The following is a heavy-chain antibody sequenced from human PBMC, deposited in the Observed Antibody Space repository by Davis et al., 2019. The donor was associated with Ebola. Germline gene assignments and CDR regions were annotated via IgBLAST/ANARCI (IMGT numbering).Heavy chain of an antibody. Sequence: SQTLSPTCTVSAGSISSYYWSWIRQLPGKGLEWIGYIYYSGSTNYNPPLKSRVTISVDTSKNQFSLKLSSVTAADTAVYYCARVRQLWLPFDYWGQGTLVTVSS. V-gene: IGHV4-59*01. J-gene: IGHJ4*02. CDR1: AGSISSYY. D-gene: IGHD5-18*01. CDR3: ARVRQLWLPFDY. CDR2: IYYSGST.